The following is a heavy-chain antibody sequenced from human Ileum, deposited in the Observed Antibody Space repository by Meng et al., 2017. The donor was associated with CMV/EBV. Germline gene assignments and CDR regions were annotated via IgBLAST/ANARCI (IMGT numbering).Heavy chain of an antibody. CDR1: GDSVSSIGAI. CDR2: TYYRSKWYN. CDR3: ARENGYEWYFDF. V-gene: IGHV6-1*01. Sequence: QVHRQQSCPGLVKPPQTLSPTCAISGDSVSSIGAIWNWIRQSPPRGLEWLGKTYYRSKWYNDYAPSVKSRITVKPDTSKNQFSLQLNSVTPEDTAVYYCARENGYEWYFDFWGRGTLVTVSS. J-gene: IGHJ2*01. D-gene: IGHD6-13*01.